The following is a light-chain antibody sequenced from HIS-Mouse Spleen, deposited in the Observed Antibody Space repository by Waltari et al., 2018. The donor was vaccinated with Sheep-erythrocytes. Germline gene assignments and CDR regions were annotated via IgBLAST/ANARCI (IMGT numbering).Light chain of an antibody. V-gene: IGLV2-14*01. CDR3: SSYTSSSTWV. Sequence: QSALTQPASVSGSPGQSITISCTGTSSDVGGYNYVSWYQQHPDKAPKLMIYEVSNRPSGVSNRFSGSKSGNTASLTISGLQAADEADYYCSSYTSSSTWVFGGGTKLTVL. CDR1: SSDVGGYNY. CDR2: EVS. J-gene: IGLJ3*02.